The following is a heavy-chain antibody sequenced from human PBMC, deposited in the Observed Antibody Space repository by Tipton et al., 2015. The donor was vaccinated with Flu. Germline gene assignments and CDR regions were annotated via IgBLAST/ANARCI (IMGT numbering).Heavy chain of an antibody. CDR1: GDSISSDYY. V-gene: IGHV4-38-2*01. CDR3: ARRDYSNYVSDPKSWFNP. J-gene: IGHJ5*02. Sequence: TLSLTCAVSGDSISSDYYWAWIRQFPEKGLEWIGTVARTGDSIYNPSLKSRVTLSIDTSKNQFSLKMKSVTATDMAVYYCARRDYSNYVSDPKSWFNPWGQGTLVAVSS. CDR2: VARTGDS. D-gene: IGHD4-11*01.